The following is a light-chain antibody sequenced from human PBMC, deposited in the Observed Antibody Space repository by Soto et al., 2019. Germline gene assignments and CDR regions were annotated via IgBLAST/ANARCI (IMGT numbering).Light chain of an antibody. CDR2: GAS. CDR3: QTYNSARLCS. J-gene: IGKJ1*01. Sequence: TQCACSLPLSHGERATLSCRASQSVSSSYLAWYQQKPGQAPRLLIYGASSRATGIPDRFSGSGSGTDFTLTISSLQPEDVATHYCQTYNSARLCSFCQRAKV. V-gene: IGKV3-20*01. CDR1: QSVSSSY.